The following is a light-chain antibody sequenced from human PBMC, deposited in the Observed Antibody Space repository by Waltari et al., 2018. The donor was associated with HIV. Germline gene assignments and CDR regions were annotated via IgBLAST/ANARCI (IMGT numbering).Light chain of an antibody. J-gene: IGKJ4*01. CDR1: QSILYSSNNRNY. CDR3: QQYDSTPLT. Sequence: DIVMTHSPDSLAASLGERVTINCTSSQSILYSSNNRNYLAWYQQKPGQRPKLLIYWASTRESGVPDRFTGNGSGTDFTLTISSLQAEDVAVYYCQQYDSTPLTFGGGTKVEIK. CDR2: WAS. V-gene: IGKV4-1*01.